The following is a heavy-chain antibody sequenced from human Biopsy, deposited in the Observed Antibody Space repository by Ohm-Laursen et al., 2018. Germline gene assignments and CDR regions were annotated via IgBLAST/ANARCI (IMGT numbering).Heavy chain of an antibody. Sequence: SLRLSCAASGFTFSGYGMHWVRQAPGKGLEWVAVIWYDGTDKFYADSVRGRFTISRDNSKNTLYLHMNSLRAADTAVYYCARDRYYGSENYFSHYNMDVWGQGTTVTVSS. J-gene: IGHJ6*03. V-gene: IGHV3-33*01. D-gene: IGHD3-10*01. CDR1: GFTFSGYG. CDR2: IWYDGTDK. CDR3: ARDRYYGSENYFSHYNMDV.